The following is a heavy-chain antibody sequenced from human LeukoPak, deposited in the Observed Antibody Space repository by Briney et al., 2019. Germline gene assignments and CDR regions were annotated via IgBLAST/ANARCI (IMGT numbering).Heavy chain of an antibody. CDR3: AKASTSGGSYRLNYFEY. D-gene: IGHD3-16*02. J-gene: IGHJ4*02. CDR1: GFTFSSYA. Sequence: GGSLRLFCAASGFTFSSYAMSWVRRAPGKGLEWVSAISGSGDYTFYADSVKGQFTISRDNSKNTLYLQMSSLRAEDTAVYYCAKASTSGGSYRLNYFEYWGEGTLVTVSS. CDR2: ISGSGDYT. V-gene: IGHV3-23*01.